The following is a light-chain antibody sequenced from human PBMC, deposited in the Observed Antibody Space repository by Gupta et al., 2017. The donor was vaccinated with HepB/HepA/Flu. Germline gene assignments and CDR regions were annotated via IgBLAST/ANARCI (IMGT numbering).Light chain of an antibody. CDR2: WAS. V-gene: IGKV4-1*01. CDR1: QTVLYSGNNKNY. Sequence: DIVMTQSPSSLAVPLGERATINCKSSQTVLYSGNNKNYLAWYQQKPGQPPKLLIYWASTRESGVPDRFSGSGSGTDFTLTINSLQAEDVAVYYCHQYHGNPLTFGGGTKVEIK. J-gene: IGKJ4*01. CDR3: HQYHGNPLT.